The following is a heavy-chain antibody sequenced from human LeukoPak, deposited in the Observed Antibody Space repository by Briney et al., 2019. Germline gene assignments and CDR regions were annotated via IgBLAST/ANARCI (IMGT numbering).Heavy chain of an antibody. CDR2: ISSTSSYI. CDR3: ALIATAAYDY. Sequence: GGSLRLSCAASGFTFSNYFMNWVRQAPGKGLEWVSSISSTSSYIYYADSVKGRFTISRDSAKNSLYLQMNSLRAEDTAVYYCALIATAAYDYWGQGTLVTVSS. J-gene: IGHJ4*02. CDR1: GFTFSNYF. D-gene: IGHD2-2*01. V-gene: IGHV3-21*01.